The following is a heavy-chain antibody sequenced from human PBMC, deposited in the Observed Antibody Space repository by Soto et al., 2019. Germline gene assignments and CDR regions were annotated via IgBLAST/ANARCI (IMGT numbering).Heavy chain of an antibody. D-gene: IGHD3-3*01. V-gene: IGHV3-7*01. CDR3: ARWHPITIFGVVITYYFDY. Sequence: GGSLRLSCAASGFTFSSYWMSWVRQAPGKGQEWVANIKQDGSEKYYVDSVKGRFTISRDNAKNSLYLQMNSLRAEDTAVFYFARWHPITIFGVVITYYFDYWGQGTLVTVSS. J-gene: IGHJ4*02. CDR2: IKQDGSEK. CDR1: GFTFSSYW.